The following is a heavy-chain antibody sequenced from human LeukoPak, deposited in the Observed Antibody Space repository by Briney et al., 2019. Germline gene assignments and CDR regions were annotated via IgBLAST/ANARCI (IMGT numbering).Heavy chain of an antibody. D-gene: IGHD3-22*01. J-gene: IGHJ4*02. CDR1: DGSVSSEC. V-gene: IGHV4-4*07. Sequence: ELLCLTRTVSDGSVSSECRSWIWPPAWKELEWIGRIYTSGSTNYNPSLKSRVSMSVDTSKNQFSLQLSPVTAADTAVYYCAREWLSFDYWGQGTLVTVSS. CDR2: IYTSGST. CDR3: AREWLSFDY.